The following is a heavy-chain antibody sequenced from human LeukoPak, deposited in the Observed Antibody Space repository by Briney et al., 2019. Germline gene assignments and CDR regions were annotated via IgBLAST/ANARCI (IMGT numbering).Heavy chain of an antibody. CDR1: GFTFSSYW. Sequence: GGSLRLSCAASGFTFSSYWTSWVRQAPGKGLEWVANIKQDGSEKYYVDSVKGRFTISRDNAKNSLYLQMNSLRAEDTAVYYCAREGGGYDYFDYWGQGTLVTVSS. CDR2: IKQDGSEK. J-gene: IGHJ4*02. CDR3: AREGGGYDYFDY. V-gene: IGHV3-7*01. D-gene: IGHD5-12*01.